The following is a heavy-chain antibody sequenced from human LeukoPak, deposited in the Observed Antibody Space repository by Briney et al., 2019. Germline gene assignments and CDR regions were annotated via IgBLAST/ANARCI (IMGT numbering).Heavy chain of an antibody. V-gene: IGHV1-8*01. D-gene: IGHD4-23*01. J-gene: IGHJ4*02. Sequence: AASVKVSCKASGYTFTSYDINWVRQATGQGLEWMGWMNPNSGNTGSAQKFEGRVTMTRNPSTSTAYMELSSLRSEDTAVYYCARATTVVTPFYFGYWGQGTLVTVPS. CDR2: MNPNSGNT. CDR3: ARATTVVTPFYFGY. CDR1: GYTFTSYD.